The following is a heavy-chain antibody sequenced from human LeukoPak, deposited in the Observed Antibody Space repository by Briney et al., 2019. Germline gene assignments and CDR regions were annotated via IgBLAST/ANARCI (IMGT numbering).Heavy chain of an antibody. CDR1: GFTFSSYA. J-gene: IGHJ5*02. D-gene: IGHD2-21*01. V-gene: IGHV3-23*01. Sequence: PGGSLRLSCAASGFTFSSYAMSWVRQAPGKGLEWVSASSGSGGSTYYADSVKGRFTISRDNSKNTLYLQMNSLGAEDTAVYYCAKDPRGPVVNAGWFDPWGQGTLVTVSS. CDR3: AKDPRGPVVNAGWFDP. CDR2: SSGSGGST.